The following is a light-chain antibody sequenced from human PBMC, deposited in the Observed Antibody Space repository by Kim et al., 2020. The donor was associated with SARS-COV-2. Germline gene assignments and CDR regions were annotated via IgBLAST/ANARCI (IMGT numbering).Light chain of an antibody. Sequence: SYELTQPPSVSVAPGKTARITCGGNNIGSKSVHWYQQKPGQAPVLVIYYDSDRPSGIPERFSGSNSGNTATLTISRVVAGDEADYYCQVWDSSSDHPVFGGGTQLTVL. V-gene: IGLV3-21*04. CDR1: NIGSKS. CDR2: YDS. J-gene: IGLJ3*02. CDR3: QVWDSSSDHPV.